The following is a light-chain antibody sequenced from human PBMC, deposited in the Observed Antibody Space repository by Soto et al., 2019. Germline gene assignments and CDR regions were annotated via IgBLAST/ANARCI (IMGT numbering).Light chain of an antibody. CDR1: QSVSTN. J-gene: IGKJ1*01. CDR2: GAS. CDR3: QQSGET. V-gene: IGKV3-15*01. Sequence: EIVMTQSPATLSLSPGERATLSCRASQSVSTNLAWYQQKPGQAPRLLIYGASTRATLIPARFSGSVSGTEFTLTISSLQSEDFAVYYCQQSGETFGHGTKVEIK.